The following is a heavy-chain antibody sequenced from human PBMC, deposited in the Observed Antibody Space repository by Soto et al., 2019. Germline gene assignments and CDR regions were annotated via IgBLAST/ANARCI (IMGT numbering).Heavy chain of an antibody. J-gene: IGHJ4*02. CDR1: GFTFSSYA. D-gene: IGHD3-9*01. Sequence: VGSLRLSCAASGFTFSSYAMSCVRQAPGKGLEWVSAISGSGGSTYYAGSVKGRFTISRDNSKNTLYLQMNSLRAEDTAVYYCAKRPYYDILTGYYTPFVDYWGQGTLVTVSS. CDR2: ISGSGGST. CDR3: AKRPYYDILTGYYTPFVDY. V-gene: IGHV3-23*01.